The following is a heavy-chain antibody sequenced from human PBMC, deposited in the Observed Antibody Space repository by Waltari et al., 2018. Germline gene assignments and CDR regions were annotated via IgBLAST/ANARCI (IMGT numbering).Heavy chain of an antibody. D-gene: IGHD2-15*01. V-gene: IGHV3-74*01. CDR3: TRGVAEGFDP. Sequence: VQLVESGGDLVQPGGSLRLSCAASGIHFRRFWTPGVRQASGTGLVWVSRINTDGSITIYADSVRGRFTISRDNAKNTLYLQMNSLRVDDSAVYYCTRGVAEGFDPWGQGTLVTVSS. CDR1: GIHFRRFW. J-gene: IGHJ5*02. CDR2: INTDGSIT.